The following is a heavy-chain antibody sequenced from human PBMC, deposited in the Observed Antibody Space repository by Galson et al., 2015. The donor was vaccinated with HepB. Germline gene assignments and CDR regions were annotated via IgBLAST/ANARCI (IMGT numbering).Heavy chain of an antibody. CDR2: IIPIFGTA. CDR1: GGTFSSYA. CDR3: ARGTPDQAFPSPFDY. V-gene: IGHV1-69*13. J-gene: IGHJ4*02. Sequence: SVKVSCKASGGTFSSYAISWVRQAPGQGLEWMGGIIPIFGTANYAQKFQGRVTTTADESTSTAYMELSSLRSEDTAVYYCARGTPDQAFPSPFDYWGQGTLVTVSS. D-gene: IGHD2-15*01.